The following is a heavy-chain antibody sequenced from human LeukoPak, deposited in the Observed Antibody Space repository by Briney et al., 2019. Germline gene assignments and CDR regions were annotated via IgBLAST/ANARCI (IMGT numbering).Heavy chain of an antibody. CDR2: IYYSGST. CDR3: ARDGHSSSWYNWFDP. CDR1: GGSISSYY. V-gene: IGHV4-59*12. Sequence: SETLSLTCTVSGGSISSYYWSWIRQPPGKGLEWIGYIYYSGSTNYNPSLKSRVTMSVDTSKNQFSLKLSSVTAADTAVYYCARDGHSSSWYNWFDPWGQGTLVTVSS. J-gene: IGHJ5*02. D-gene: IGHD6-13*01.